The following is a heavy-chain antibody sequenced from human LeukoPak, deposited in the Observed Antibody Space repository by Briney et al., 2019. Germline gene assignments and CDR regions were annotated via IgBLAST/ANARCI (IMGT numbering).Heavy chain of an antibody. CDR2: ISSSSSYI. Sequence: GGSLRLSCAASGFTFSSYSMNWVRQAPGKGLEWVSSISSSSSYIYYADSVKGRFTISRDNAKNSLYLQMNSLRAEDTAVYYCATRGTLGMATIPPDYWGQGTLVTVSS. D-gene: IGHD5-24*01. J-gene: IGHJ4*02. CDR3: ATRGTLGMATIPPDY. V-gene: IGHV3-21*01. CDR1: GFTFSSYS.